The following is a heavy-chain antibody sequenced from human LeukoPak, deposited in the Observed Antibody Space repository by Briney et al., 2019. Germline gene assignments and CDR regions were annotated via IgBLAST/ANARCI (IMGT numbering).Heavy chain of an antibody. CDR3: ARDTDSSGYYEDAFDI. CDR2: INHSGST. D-gene: IGHD3-22*01. CDR1: GGSFSGYY. Sequence: SETLSLTCAVYGGSFSGYYWSWIRQPPGKGLEWIGEINHSGSTNYNPSLKSRVTISVDTSKNQFSLKLSSVTAADTAVYYCARDTDSSGYYEDAFDIWGQGTMVTVSS. V-gene: IGHV4-34*01. J-gene: IGHJ3*02.